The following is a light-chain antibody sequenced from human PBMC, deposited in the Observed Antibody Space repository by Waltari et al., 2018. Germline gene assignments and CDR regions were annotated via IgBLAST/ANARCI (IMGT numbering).Light chain of an antibody. Sequence: QSALTQPRSVSGSPGQSVTISCTGSSSDVGRYSYNYVSWFQQYPGKAPKLRIYDVNKRPSGVPERFSGSKSGNTASLTISGLQAEDEADYYCCSYAGRYTFVFGTGTTVTV. J-gene: IGLJ1*01. CDR2: DVN. CDR3: CSYAGRYTFV. V-gene: IGLV2-11*01. CDR1: SSDVGRYSYNY.